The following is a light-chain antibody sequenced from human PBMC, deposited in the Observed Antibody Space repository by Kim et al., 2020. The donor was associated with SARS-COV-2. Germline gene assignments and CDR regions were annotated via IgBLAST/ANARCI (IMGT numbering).Light chain of an antibody. Sequence: GGPGKKARSTSGGKNNGSKSGHRYQQKAGQAPVVVIYYDSDRPAGIPERFSGCNSGNTATLTISRVEAGDEADYYCQVWDSSSVVFGGGTQLTVL. J-gene: IGLJ2*01. CDR3: QVWDSSSVV. CDR2: YDS. V-gene: IGLV3-21*04. CDR1: NNGSKS.